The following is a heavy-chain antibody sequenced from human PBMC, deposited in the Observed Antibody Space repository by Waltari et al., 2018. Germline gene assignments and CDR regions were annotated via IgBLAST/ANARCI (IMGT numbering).Heavy chain of an antibody. CDR3: ATQSWSNFEY. J-gene: IGHJ4*02. CDR2: IKEVGSEK. V-gene: IGHV3-7*01. CDR1: EFTFAYYW. Sequence: EVQLVESGGGLVQPGGSLRLSCAASEFTFAYYWVTWVRQAPGKGLEWVAKIKEVGSEKYYVDSVKGRFTISRDNAKNSLYLQMSSLRVEDTAVYYCATQSWSNFEYWGQGTLVTVSS. D-gene: IGHD3-3*01.